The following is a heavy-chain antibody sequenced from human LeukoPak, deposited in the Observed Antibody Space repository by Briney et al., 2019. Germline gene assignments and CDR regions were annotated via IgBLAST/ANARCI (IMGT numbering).Heavy chain of an antibody. J-gene: IGHJ4*02. CDR2: IYYSGST. Sequence: SETLSLTCSVSGDSISRYYWSWIRQPPGKGLEWIGYIYYSGSTNYNPSLKSRVTISVDTSKNQFSLKLSSVTAADTAVYYCARGADSSGYYSIFYFDYWGQGTLVTVSS. CDR1: GDSISRYY. D-gene: IGHD3-22*01. CDR3: ARGADSSGYYSIFYFDY. V-gene: IGHV4-59*01.